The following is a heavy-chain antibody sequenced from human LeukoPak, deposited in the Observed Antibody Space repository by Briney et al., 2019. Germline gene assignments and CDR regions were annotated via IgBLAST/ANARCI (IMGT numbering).Heavy chain of an antibody. J-gene: IGHJ3*02. CDR2: IHHSGST. Sequence: SETLSLTCALSGYSISIAYYWGWMRQPPGKGLEWIVSIHHSGSTYCNPSLKSRVTISVDTSKNQFSLKLTSVTAADTAVYYCARDRVGATYAFDIWGQGTMVTVSS. CDR1: GYSISIAYY. CDR3: ARDRVGATYAFDI. V-gene: IGHV4-38-2*02. D-gene: IGHD1-26*01.